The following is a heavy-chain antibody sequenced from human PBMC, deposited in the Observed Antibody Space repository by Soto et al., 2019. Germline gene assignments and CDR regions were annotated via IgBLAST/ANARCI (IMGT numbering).Heavy chain of an antibody. Sequence: SETLSLTCTVSGGSISSYFWNWIRQPPGKGLEWIGYISYIGSTNYNPSLKSRITISVDTSKNQFYLKLSSVTAADTAVYYCARWTPLSGSYDYWGQGPLVTVSS. CDR2: ISYIGST. D-gene: IGHD1-26*01. CDR1: GGSISSYF. J-gene: IGHJ4*02. CDR3: ARWTPLSGSYDY. V-gene: IGHV4-59*08.